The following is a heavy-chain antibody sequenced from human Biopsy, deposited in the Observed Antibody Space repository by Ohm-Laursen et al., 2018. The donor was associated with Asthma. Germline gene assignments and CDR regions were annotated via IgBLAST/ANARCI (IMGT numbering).Heavy chain of an antibody. V-gene: IGHV3-11*06. D-gene: IGHD6-13*01. CDR1: GFTFSDYY. J-gene: IGHJ4*02. CDR2: INGKSNSI. Sequence: GSLRLSCTASGFTFSDYYMSWIRQAPGKGLEWISYINGKSNSIEYADPVKGRFTISRDNAKNTLYLEMNSLRAEDTAVYYCARGPAWQQLDNWGQGTLVTVSS. CDR3: ARGPAWQQLDN.